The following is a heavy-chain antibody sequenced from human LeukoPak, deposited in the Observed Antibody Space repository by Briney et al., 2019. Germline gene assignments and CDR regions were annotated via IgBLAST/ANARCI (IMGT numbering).Heavy chain of an antibody. CDR1: GGSINDYY. D-gene: IGHD1-26*01. J-gene: IGHJ5*02. CDR3: ARDDRVSGTFLRWFDP. V-gene: IGHV4-4*07. Sequence: SETLSLTCTVSGGSINDYYWRWIRQPAGKGLEWIGHIYKSGSTDYNPSLKSRVTISMDTSKSQFSLNLRSVTAADTAVYYCARDDRVSGTFLRWFDPWGQGTLVTVSS. CDR2: IYKSGST.